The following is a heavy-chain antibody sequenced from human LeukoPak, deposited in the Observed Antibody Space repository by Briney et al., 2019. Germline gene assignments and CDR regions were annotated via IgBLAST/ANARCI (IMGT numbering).Heavy chain of an antibody. CDR3: ADSSWYEGGGFDY. CDR2: MNPNSGNT. Sequence: ASVKVSCKASGYTFTSYDINWVRQATGQGLEWMGWMNPNSGNTGYAQKFQGRVTITRNTSISTAYMELSSLRSEDTAVYYCADSSWYEGGGFDYWGQGTLVTVSS. J-gene: IGHJ4*02. D-gene: IGHD6-13*01. CDR1: GYTFTSYD. V-gene: IGHV1-8*03.